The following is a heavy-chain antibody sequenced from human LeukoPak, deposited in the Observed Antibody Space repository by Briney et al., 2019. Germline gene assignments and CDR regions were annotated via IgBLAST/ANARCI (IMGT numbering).Heavy chain of an antibody. CDR2: INDSGTI. CDR1: GGSFSHYY. CDR3: ARRWNYGRNYYIDV. D-gene: IGHD1-7*01. Sequence: SETLSLTCAVYGGSFSHYYWSWIRQSPGMGLEWIGEINDSGTINHNPSLMSGVTISVDKSKNQFSLKLSSATAADTAVYYCARRWNYGRNYYIDVWGKGATVSVSS. V-gene: IGHV4-34*01. J-gene: IGHJ6*03.